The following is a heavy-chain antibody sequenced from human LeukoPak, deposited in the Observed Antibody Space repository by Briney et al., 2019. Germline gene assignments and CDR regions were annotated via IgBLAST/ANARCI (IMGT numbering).Heavy chain of an antibody. Sequence: GGSLRLSCAASGFTFSSYGMHWVRQAPGKGLEWVSVIYSGGSTYCADSVKGRFTISRDNSKNTLYLQMNSLRAEDTAVYYCARGPRYYDSSGYPPFDYWGQGTLVTVSS. CDR2: IYSGGST. CDR3: ARGPRYYDSSGYPPFDY. D-gene: IGHD3-22*01. J-gene: IGHJ4*02. CDR1: GFTFSSYG. V-gene: IGHV3-66*01.